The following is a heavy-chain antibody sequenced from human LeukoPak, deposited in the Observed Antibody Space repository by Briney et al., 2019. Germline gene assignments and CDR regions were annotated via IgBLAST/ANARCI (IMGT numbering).Heavy chain of an antibody. CDR1: GVSISSSNSY. Sequence: SETPSLTCTVSGVSISSSNSYWGWIRQPPGKGLEWIGSIYYSGNTYYNASLKSQVSISIDTSKNQFSLKLSSVTAADTAVYYCASGGRYRYCSGGSCYSNWGQGTLVTVSS. CDR2: IYYSGNT. J-gene: IGHJ4*02. V-gene: IGHV4-39*07. D-gene: IGHD2-15*01. CDR3: ASGGRYRYCSGGSCYSN.